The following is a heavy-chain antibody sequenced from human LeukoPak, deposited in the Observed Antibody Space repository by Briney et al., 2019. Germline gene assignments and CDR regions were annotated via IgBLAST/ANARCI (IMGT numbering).Heavy chain of an antibody. J-gene: IGHJ4*02. D-gene: IGHD3-3*01. CDR1: GFTFSSYG. CDR2: IRYDGSNK. V-gene: IGHV3-30*02. Sequence: GGSLRLSCAASGFTFSSYGMHWVRQAPGKGLEWVAFIRYDGSNKYYADSVKGRFTISRDNSKNTLYLQMSSLRAEDTAVYYCAKGPLPDFWSGYWEGFDYWGQGTLVTVSS. CDR3: AKGPLPDFWSGYWEGFDY.